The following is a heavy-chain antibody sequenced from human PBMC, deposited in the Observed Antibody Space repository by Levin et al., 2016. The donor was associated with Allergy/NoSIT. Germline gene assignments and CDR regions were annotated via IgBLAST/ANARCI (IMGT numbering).Heavy chain of an antibody. V-gene: IGHV3-30*18. Sequence: WIRQPPGKGLEWVAVISYDGSNKYYADSVKGRFTISRDNSKNTLYLQMNSLRAEDTAVYYCAKGALVVVPAAIYDYWGQGTLVTVSS. CDR3: AKGALVVVPAAIYDY. D-gene: IGHD2-2*02. J-gene: IGHJ4*02. CDR2: ISYDGSNK.